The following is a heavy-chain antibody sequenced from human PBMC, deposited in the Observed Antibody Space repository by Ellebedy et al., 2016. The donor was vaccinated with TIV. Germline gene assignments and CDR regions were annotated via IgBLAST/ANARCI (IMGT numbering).Heavy chain of an antibody. V-gene: IGHV4-59*08. J-gene: IGHJ6*02. D-gene: IGHD1-26*01. CDR2: IYYSGST. Sequence: SETLSLTCTVSGGSISSYYWSWIRQPPGKGLEWIGYIYYSGSTNYNPSLKSRVTISVDTSKNQFSLKLSSVTAADTAVYYCARLPWELRRYYYYGMDVWGQGTTVTVSS. CDR1: GGSISSYY. CDR3: ARLPWELRRYYYYGMDV.